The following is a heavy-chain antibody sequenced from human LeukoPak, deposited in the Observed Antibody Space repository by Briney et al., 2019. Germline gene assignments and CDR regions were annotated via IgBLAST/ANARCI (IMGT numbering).Heavy chain of an antibody. D-gene: IGHD2-2*01. CDR1: GYTFTSYD. V-gene: IGHV1-8*01. J-gene: IGHJ5*02. CDR3: ARGGYCSSTSCPDWFDP. CDR2: MNPNSGNT. Sequence: TSVKVSCKASGYTFTSYDINWVRQATGQGLEWMGWMNPNSGNTGYAQNFQGRVTMTRNTSISTAYMELSSLRSEDTAVYYCARGGYCSSTSCPDWFDPWGQGTLVTVSS.